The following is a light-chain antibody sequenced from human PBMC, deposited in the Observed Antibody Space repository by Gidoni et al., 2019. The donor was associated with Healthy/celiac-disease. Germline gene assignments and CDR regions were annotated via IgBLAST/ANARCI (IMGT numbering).Light chain of an antibody. CDR3: QQYGSSF. V-gene: IGKV3-20*01. CDR1: QSVSSSY. Sequence: EIVLTQSPGTLSLSPGERATHSCRASQSVSSSYLAWYQQKPGQAPRLLIYGASSRATGIPDRFSGSGSGTDFTLTISRLEPEDFAVYYCQQYGSSFFGGGTKVEIK. J-gene: IGKJ4*01. CDR2: GAS.